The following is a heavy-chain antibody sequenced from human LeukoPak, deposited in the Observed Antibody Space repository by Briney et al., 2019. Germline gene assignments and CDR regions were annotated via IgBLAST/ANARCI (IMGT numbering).Heavy chain of an antibody. D-gene: IGHD6-6*01. CDR2: ISGRGGNT. CDR1: GFTFTSYA. CDR3: AKRDPSTSSPCAIDY. V-gene: IGHV3-23*01. Sequence: GGSLRLSCAASGFTFTSYAMSWVRQAPGKGLEWISTISGRGGNTYYAGSVKGRFTISRDDSKNTLYLQMSSLRAEDTAVYYCAKRDPSTSSPCAIDYWGQGTLVTVSS. J-gene: IGHJ4*02.